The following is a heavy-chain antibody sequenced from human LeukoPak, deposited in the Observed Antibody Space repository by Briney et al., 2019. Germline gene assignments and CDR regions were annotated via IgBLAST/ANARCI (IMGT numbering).Heavy chain of an antibody. CDR2: MNPNSGNT. V-gene: IGHV1-8*01. CDR1: GYTFTSYY. J-gene: IGHJ6*03. D-gene: IGHD3-10*01. CDR3: ARESITMVRGVALFYYYYYMDV. Sequence: ASVKVSCKASGYTFTSYYMHWVRQATGQGLEWMGWMNPNSGNTGYAQKFQGRVTITRNTSISTAYMELSSLRSEDTAVYYCARESITMVRGVALFYYYYYMDVWGKGTTVTVSS.